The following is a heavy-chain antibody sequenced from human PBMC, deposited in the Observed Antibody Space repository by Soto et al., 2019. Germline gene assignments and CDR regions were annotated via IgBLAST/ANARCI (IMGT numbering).Heavy chain of an antibody. CDR1: GFIFSANY. V-gene: IGHV3-11*01. CDR3: ARVGLSAADFDY. Sequence: LRLSCEASGFIFSANYMTWIRQAPGKGLEWVSYIGGTSNVIYYADSVKGRFTISRDNAKNSLYLQMNSLRAEDTAVYYCARVGLSAADFDYWGQGALVTVSS. J-gene: IGHJ4*02. D-gene: IGHD6-25*01. CDR2: IGGTSNVI.